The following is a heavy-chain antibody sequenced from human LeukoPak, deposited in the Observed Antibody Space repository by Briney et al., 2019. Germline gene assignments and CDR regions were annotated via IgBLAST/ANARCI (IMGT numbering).Heavy chain of an antibody. CDR1: GFTFSDYW. J-gene: IGHJ3*02. CDR3: ARYCGGDCYSPHDAFDI. CDR2: LRKDGNEK. D-gene: IGHD2-21*02. V-gene: IGHV3-7*04. Sequence: PGGSLRLSCAASGFTFSDYWMSWVRQAPGKGLEWVANLRKDGNEKYYVDSVKGRFTISRESAKNSLYLQMNSLRGEDTAVYYCARYCGGDCYSPHDAFDIWGQGTMVTVSS.